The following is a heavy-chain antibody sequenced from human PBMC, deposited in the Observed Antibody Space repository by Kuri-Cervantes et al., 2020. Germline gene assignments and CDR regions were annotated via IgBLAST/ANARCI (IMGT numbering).Heavy chain of an antibody. J-gene: IGHJ6*02. Sequence: GESLKISCAASGFTFSSYGMHWVRQAPGKGLEWVAVIWYDGSNKYYADPVKGRFTISRDNSKNTLYLQMNSLRAEDTAVYYCARDRGDCTNGVCYPGRNYYYYYGMDVWGQGTTVTVSS. CDR3: ARDRGDCTNGVCYPGRNYYYYYGMDV. D-gene: IGHD2-8*01. CDR2: IWYDGSNK. CDR1: GFTFSSYG. V-gene: IGHV3-33*01.